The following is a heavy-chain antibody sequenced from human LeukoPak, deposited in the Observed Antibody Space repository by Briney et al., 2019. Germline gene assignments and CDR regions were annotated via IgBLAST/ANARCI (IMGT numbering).Heavy chain of an antibody. J-gene: IGHJ6*03. V-gene: IGHV3-23*01. CDR1: GFTFSSYA. Sequence: PGGSLRLSCAASGFTFSSYAMSWVRQAPGKGLEWVSGISGSGGSTYYADSVKGRFTISRDNSKNTLYLQMNSLRAEDTAVYYCAKYRQRTAFYYYYYMDVWGKGTTVTVSS. CDR3: AKYRQRTAFYYYYYMDV. CDR2: ISGSGGST. D-gene: IGHD1-1*01.